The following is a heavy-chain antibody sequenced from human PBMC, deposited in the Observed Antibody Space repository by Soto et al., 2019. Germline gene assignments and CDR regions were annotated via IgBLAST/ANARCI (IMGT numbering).Heavy chain of an antibody. D-gene: IGHD2-8*01. CDR2: ST. Sequence: SETLSLTCTVSGGSITSSGYSWSWIRQHPGKGLEWIGGSTYYNPSLKTRVTISVDTSKNQFSLKLNSVTAADTAVYYCARDRGYCTKGVCYYYYGMDVWGQGTTVTVSS. J-gene: IGHJ6*02. V-gene: IGHV4-31*03. CDR1: GGSITSSGYS. CDR3: ARDRGYCTKGVCYYYYGMDV.